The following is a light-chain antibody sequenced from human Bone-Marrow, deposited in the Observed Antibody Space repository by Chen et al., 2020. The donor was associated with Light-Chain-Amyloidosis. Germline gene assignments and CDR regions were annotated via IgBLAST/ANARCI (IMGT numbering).Light chain of an antibody. CDR3: QQYNNWIT. Sequence: EIVLTQSPGTLSLSPGERATLSCRASQSVSSSLAWYQHKPGQAPMLLIYDASDRATGVPARFSGSGSGTDFTLTISGLEPEDFAVYYCQQYNNWITFGQGTRLEIK. CDR2: DAS. J-gene: IGKJ5*01. CDR1: QSVSSS. V-gene: IGKV3-11*01.